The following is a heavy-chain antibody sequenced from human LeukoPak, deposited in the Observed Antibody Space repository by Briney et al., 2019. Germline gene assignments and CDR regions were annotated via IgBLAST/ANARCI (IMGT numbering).Heavy chain of an antibody. V-gene: IGHV1-58*02. CDR2: IVVRSGNT. CDR1: GFTFTNSA. Sequence: SVKVSCKASGFTFTNSAMQWVRQARGQRLEWIGWIVVRSGNTNYAQKFQERVTITRDMSTSTAYMELSSLRSEDTAVYYCAKSPPRYGRGWYEKFEKVSYYFDYWGQGTLVTVSS. J-gene: IGHJ4*02. D-gene: IGHD6-19*01. CDR3: AKSPPRYGRGWYEKFEKVSYYFDY.